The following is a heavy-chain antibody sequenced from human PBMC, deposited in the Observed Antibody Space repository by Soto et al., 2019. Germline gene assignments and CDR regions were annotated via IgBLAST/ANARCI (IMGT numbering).Heavy chain of an antibody. D-gene: IGHD6-13*01. CDR3: ARDQGVAAAGITWFDP. J-gene: IGHJ5*02. Sequence: SETLSLTCTVSGASMNSYHWSWIRQPAGKGLEWIGHIHSSRSTNYNPSLKSRVTMSVDTSKNQFSLRLMSLTAADTAVYYCARDQGVAAAGITWFDPWGQGSLVTVS. CDR1: GASMNSYH. CDR2: IHSSRST. V-gene: IGHV4-4*07.